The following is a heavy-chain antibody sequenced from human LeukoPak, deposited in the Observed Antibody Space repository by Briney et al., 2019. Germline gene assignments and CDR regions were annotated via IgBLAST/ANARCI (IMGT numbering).Heavy chain of an antibody. CDR2: IGGSGGRT. Sequence: QPGGSLRLSCAATGFTFRSHAMNWVRQAPGKGLEWVSGIGGSGGRTYYADSVTGRFTISRDNSKNTVYLQMNSLRAADTAVYYCARGRIAVALYYGMDVWGHGTTVTVFS. D-gene: IGHD6-19*01. CDR1: GFTFRSHA. V-gene: IGHV3-23*01. J-gene: IGHJ6*02. CDR3: ARGRIAVALYYGMDV.